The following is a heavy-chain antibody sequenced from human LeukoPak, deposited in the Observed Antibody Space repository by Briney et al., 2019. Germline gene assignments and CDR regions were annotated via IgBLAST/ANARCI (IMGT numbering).Heavy chain of an antibody. CDR1: GYTFTSYD. J-gene: IGHJ4*02. CDR3: ARGSSGWLFDY. V-gene: IGHV1-3*03. D-gene: IGHD6-19*01. CDR2: INAGNGNT. Sequence: ASVKVSCKASGYTFTSYDINWVRQATGQGLEGMGWINAGNGNTKYSQEFQGRVTITRDTSASTAYMELSSLRSEDMAVYYCARGSSGWLFDYWGQGTLVTVSS.